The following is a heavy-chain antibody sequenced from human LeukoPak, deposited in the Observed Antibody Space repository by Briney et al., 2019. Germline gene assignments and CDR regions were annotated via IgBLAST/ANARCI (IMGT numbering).Heavy chain of an antibody. J-gene: IGHJ5*02. D-gene: IGHD5-18*01. Sequence: SETLSLTCTVSGGSISSSSYYWGWIRQPPGKGLEWIGSIYYSGSTYYNPSLKSRVTISVDTSKNQFSLELSSVTAADTAVYYWARASVDTAMVLFDPWGQGTLVTVSS. CDR2: IYYSGST. V-gene: IGHV4-39*07. CDR3: ARASVDTAMVLFDP. CDR1: GGSISSSSYY.